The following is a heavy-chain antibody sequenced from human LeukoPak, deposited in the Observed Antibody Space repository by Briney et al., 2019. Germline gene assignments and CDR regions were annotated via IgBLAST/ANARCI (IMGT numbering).Heavy chain of an antibody. V-gene: IGHV4-34*01. Sequence: SETLSLTCAVYGGSFSDYYWSWIRQPPGKGLEWIGEINHSGNTNYNPSLKSRVIISLDTSKNQFSLKLSSVTAADTAVYYCARPNFVYTYAYWFWGQGTLVTVSS. CDR3: ARPNFVYTYAYWF. CDR2: INHSGNT. D-gene: IGHD3-16*01. J-gene: IGHJ4*02. CDR1: GGSFSDYY.